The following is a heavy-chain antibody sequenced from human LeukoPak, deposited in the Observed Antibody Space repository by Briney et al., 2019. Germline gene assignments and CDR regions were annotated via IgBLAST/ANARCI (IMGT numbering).Heavy chain of an antibody. CDR3: ARGSSGYSSGWSDY. CDR2: IYHSGST. Sequence: KPSGTLSLTCAVSGGSISSSNWWSWVRQPPGKGLEWIGEIYHSGSTNYNPSLKSRVTISVDKSKNQFSLKLSSVTAADTAVYYCARGSSGYSSGWSDYWGQGTLVTVSS. V-gene: IGHV4-4*02. CDR1: GGSISSSNW. J-gene: IGHJ4*02. D-gene: IGHD6-19*01.